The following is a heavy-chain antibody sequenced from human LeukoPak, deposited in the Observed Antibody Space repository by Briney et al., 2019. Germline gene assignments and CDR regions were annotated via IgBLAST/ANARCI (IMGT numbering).Heavy chain of an antibody. CDR1: GGSISSGSYY. D-gene: IGHD4-17*01. Sequence: SETLSLTCTVSGGSISSGSYYWSWIRQPAGKGLEWIGYICYSGSTNYNPSLKSRVTISVDTSKNQFSLKLSSVTAADTAVYYCARVYGRFYYYYMDVWGKGTTVTISS. CDR2: ICYSGST. J-gene: IGHJ6*03. CDR3: ARVYGRFYYYYMDV. V-gene: IGHV4-61*01.